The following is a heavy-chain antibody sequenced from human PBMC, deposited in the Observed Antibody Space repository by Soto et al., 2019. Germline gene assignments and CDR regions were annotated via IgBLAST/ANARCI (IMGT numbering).Heavy chain of an antibody. J-gene: IGHJ6*03. V-gene: IGHV4-39*01. CDR3: ARRGGCFFWGVYYPKCFLDYYNRDG. CDR1: GGSISSSSYY. Sequence: SETLSLTCTVSGGSISSSSYYWGWIRQPPGKGLEWIGSIYYSGSTYYNPSLKSRVTISVDTSKNQFSLKLSSVTAADTAVYYWARRGGCFFWGVYYPKCFLDYYNRDGGGKGTRVTFSS. CDR2: IYYSGST. D-gene: IGHD3-3*01.